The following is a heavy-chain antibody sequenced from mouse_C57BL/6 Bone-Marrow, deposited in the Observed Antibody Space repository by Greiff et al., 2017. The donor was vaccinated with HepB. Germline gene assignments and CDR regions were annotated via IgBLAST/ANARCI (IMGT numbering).Heavy chain of an antibody. CDR2: IDPANGNT. V-gene: IGHV14-3*01. CDR3: ATTLVGSSYVRYAMDY. Sequence: EVQLQQSVAELVRPGASVKLSCTASGFNIKNTYMHWVKQRPEQGLEWIGRIDPANGNTKYAPKFQGKATITADTSSNTAYLQLSSLTSEDTAIYYCATTLVGSSYVRYAMDYWGQGTSVTVSS. CDR1: GFNIKNTY. D-gene: IGHD1-1*01. J-gene: IGHJ4*01.